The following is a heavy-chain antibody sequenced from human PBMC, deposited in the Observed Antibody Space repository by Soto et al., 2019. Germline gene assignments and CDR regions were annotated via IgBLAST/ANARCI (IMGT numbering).Heavy chain of an antibody. CDR3: ARDLFEAGQDSSGYYRLLDY. J-gene: IGHJ4*02. D-gene: IGHD3-22*01. CDR2: ISAYNGNT. CDR1: GYTFTSYY. Sequence: ASVKVSCKASGYTFTSYYMHWVRQAPGQGLEWMGWISAYNGNTNYAQKLQGRVTMTTDTSTSTAYMELRSLRSDDTAVYYCARDLFEAGQDSSGYYRLLDYWGQGTLVTVSS. V-gene: IGHV1-18*04.